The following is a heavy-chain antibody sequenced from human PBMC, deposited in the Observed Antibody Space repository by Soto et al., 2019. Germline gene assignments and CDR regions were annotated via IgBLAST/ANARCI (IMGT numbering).Heavy chain of an antibody. V-gene: IGHV3-7*05. J-gene: IGHJ5*02. Sequence: PGGSLRLSCAASGFTLSSYWMTWARQAPGKGLEWVANIKQDGSEKYYVDSVKGRFTISRDNAKNSLYLQMSSLRAEDTAVYYCARVTYYDSSGYYRWFDLWGQGTLVTVSS. CDR1: GFTLSSYW. CDR3: ARVTYYDSSGYYRWFDL. D-gene: IGHD3-22*01. CDR2: IKQDGSEK.